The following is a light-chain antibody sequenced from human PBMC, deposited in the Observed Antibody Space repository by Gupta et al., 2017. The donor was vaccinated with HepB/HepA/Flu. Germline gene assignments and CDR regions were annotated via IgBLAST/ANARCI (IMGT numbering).Light chain of an antibody. J-gene: IGLJ1*01. CDR3: SSYTKNNTRV. CDR2: DVF. V-gene: IGLV2-14*01. Sequence: QSALPQPPSASGSPGQSITISCTGTSSDVGTYNFVSWYQQHPGKAPKLLIFDVFKRPSGVSNRFSGSKSGSTASLTISGLQADDEADYYCSSYTKNNTRVFGTGIKVTVL. CDR1: SSDVGTYNF.